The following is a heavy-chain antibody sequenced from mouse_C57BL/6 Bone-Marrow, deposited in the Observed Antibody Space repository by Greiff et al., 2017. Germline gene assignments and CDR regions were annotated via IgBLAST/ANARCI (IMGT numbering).Heavy chain of an antibody. CDR3: ARLITTPYYAMDY. J-gene: IGHJ4*01. CDR1: GYSITSDY. Sequence: EVKLVESGPGLAKPSQTLSLTCSVTGYSITSDYWNWIRKFPGNKLEYMGYISYSGSTYYNPSLKSRISITRDTSKNQYYLQLNSVTTEDTATYYCARLITTPYYAMDYWGQGTSVTVSS. CDR2: ISYSGST. D-gene: IGHD2-4*01. V-gene: IGHV3-8*01.